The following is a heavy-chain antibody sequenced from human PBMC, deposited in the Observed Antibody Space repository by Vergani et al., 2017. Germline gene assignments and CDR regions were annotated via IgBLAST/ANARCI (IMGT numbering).Heavy chain of an antibody. Sequence: EVQLVESGGGLVQPGGSLRLSCAASGFTFSSYSMNWVRQAPGKGLEWVSYISSSSSTIYYADSVKGRFTISRDNAKNSLYLQMNSLRAEDTAVYYCARNYNWNYSWYFDLWGRGTLVTVSS. D-gene: IGHD1-7*01. CDR2: ISSSSSTI. V-gene: IGHV3-48*01. CDR1: GFTFSSYS. CDR3: ARNYNWNYSWYFDL. J-gene: IGHJ2*01.